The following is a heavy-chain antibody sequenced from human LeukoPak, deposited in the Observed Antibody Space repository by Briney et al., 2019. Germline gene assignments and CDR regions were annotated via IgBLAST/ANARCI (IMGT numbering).Heavy chain of an antibody. CDR1: GFTFSSYA. D-gene: IGHD5-12*01. CDR3: AEGGVYSGYDLSFEY. CDR2: IRGRGNYV. J-gene: IGHJ4*02. V-gene: IGHV3-23*01. Sequence: GGSLRLSCAASGFTFSSYAMSWVRQAPGPGLDWVSSIRGRGNYVYYADSVQGRFTISRDNSKNTLYLQMNSLRADDTAVFYCAEGGVYSGYDLSFEYWGQGALVTVSS.